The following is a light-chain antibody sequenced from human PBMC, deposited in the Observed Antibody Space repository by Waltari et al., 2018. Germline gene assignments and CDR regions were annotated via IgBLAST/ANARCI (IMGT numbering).Light chain of an antibody. CDR2: LAS. CDR3: LQYNTYPWT. CDR1: QGISTS. V-gene: IGKV1-17*03. J-gene: IGKJ1*01. Sequence: DIQMTQSPSAMSASVGDRVTITCRASQGISTSLAWFQQKPGKVPKRLIYLASSLQSGVPSRFRGSGSRTEFTLSISSLQPEDFATYYCLQYNTYPWTFGQGTKVEIK.